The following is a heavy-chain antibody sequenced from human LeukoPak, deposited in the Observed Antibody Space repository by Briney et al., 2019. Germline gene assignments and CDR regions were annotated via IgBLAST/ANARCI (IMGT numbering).Heavy chain of an antibody. CDR3: ARQAHSSLYYFDY. CDR1: GGSISSSSYC. D-gene: IGHD3-22*01. J-gene: IGHJ4*02. V-gene: IGHV4-39*01. Sequence: KPSETLSLTCTVSGGSISSSSYCWGWIRQPPGKGLEWIGSIYYSGSTYYNPSLKSRVTISVDTSKNQFSLKLSSVTAADTAVYYCARQAHSSLYYFDYWGQGTLVTVSS. CDR2: IYYSGST.